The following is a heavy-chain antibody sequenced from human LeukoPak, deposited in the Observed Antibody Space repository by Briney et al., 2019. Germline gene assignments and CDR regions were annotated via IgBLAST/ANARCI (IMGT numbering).Heavy chain of an antibody. V-gene: IGHV4-34*01. CDR3: ARSAAKEFDY. Sequence: SETLSLTCAVYGGSFSGYYWSWIRQPPEKGLEWIGEINHSGSTNYNPSLKSRVTISVDTSKNQFSLKLSSVTAADTAVYYCARSAAKEFDYWGQGTLVTVSS. J-gene: IGHJ4*02. D-gene: IGHD2-2*01. CDR1: GGSFSGYY. CDR2: INHSGST.